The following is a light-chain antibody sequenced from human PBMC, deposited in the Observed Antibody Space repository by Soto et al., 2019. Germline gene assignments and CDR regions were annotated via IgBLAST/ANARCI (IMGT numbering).Light chain of an antibody. CDR1: NSNIGAGFD. V-gene: IGLV1-40*01. CDR2: GNS. Sequence: QSVLTQPPSVSGAPGQRVTISCTGTNSNIGAGFDVHWYQQLPGTAPKVLIYGNSNRPSGVPDRFSGSKSGTSASLAVTGLQAEDEADYSCQSYDSSLSGYVFGTGTKLTVL. J-gene: IGLJ1*01. CDR3: QSYDSSLSGYV.